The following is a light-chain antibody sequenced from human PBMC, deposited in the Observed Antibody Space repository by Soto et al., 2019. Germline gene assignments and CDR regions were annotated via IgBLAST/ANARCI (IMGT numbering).Light chain of an antibody. V-gene: IGLV1-40*01. CDR3: QSYDSSLRGWV. Sequence: QAVVTQPPSVSGAPGQRVTFSCTGSSSNIGDDYDVHWYQHLPGTAPKLLIYGNTNRPSGVPDRFSGSKSGTSASLAITGLQAEDEAHYYCQSYDSSLRGWVFGGGTKVTVL. CDR1: SSNIGDDYD. J-gene: IGLJ3*02. CDR2: GNT.